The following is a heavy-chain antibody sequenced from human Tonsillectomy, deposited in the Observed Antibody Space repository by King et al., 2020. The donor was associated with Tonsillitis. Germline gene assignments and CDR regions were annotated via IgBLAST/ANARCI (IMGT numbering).Heavy chain of an antibody. CDR2: ISYDGSNK. D-gene: IGHD1-1*01. CDR1: GFTFSSYA. J-gene: IGHJ4*02. Sequence: VQLVESGGGVVQPGRSLRLSCAASGFTFSSYAMHWVRQAPGKGLEWVAVISYDGSNKYYADSVKGRFTISRDNSKNTLYLQMNSLRAEDKAVYYCARDNLPLQQWGPYNPPPLDYWGQGTLVTVSS. V-gene: IGHV3-30*04. CDR3: ARDNLPLQQWGPYNPPPLDY.